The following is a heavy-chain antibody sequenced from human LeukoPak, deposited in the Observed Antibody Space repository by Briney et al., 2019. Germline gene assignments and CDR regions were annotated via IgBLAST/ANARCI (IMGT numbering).Heavy chain of an antibody. V-gene: IGHV1-46*01. Sequence: ASVKVSCKASGYTFTSYYMHWVRQAPGQGLEWMGIINPSGRATSYAQKFQGRVAMIGDTSTSTVYMQMSSLRIDDTAVYYCARPWDAFDIWGQGTMVTVSS. J-gene: IGHJ3*02. CDR2: INPSGRAT. CDR3: ARPWDAFDI. CDR1: GYTFTSYY.